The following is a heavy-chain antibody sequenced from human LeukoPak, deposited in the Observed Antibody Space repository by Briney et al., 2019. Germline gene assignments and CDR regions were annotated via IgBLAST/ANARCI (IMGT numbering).Heavy chain of an antibody. V-gene: IGHV3-21*01. D-gene: IGHD3-22*01. Sequence: GGSLRLSCAASGFTFSIYSMNWVRQAPGKGLEWVSSISSSSSYIYYADSVKGRFTISRDNAKNSLYLQMNSLRAEDTAVYYCARENYDMRRAFDIWGQGTMVTVSS. J-gene: IGHJ3*02. CDR3: ARENYDMRRAFDI. CDR2: ISSSSSYI. CDR1: GFTFSIYS.